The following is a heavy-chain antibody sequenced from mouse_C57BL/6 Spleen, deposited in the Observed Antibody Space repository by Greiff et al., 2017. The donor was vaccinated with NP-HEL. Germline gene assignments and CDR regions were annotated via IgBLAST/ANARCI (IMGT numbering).Heavy chain of an antibody. CDR1: GYSFTGYY. CDR3: AREANGSSSYDAMDY. V-gene: IGHV1-42*01. CDR2: INPSTGGT. Sequence: VQLQQSGPELVKPGASVKISCKASGYSFTGYYMNWVKQSPEKSLEWIGEINPSTGGTTYNQKFKAKATLTVDKSSSTAYMQLKSLTSEDSAVYYCAREANGSSSYDAMDYWGQGTSVTVSS. D-gene: IGHD1-1*01. J-gene: IGHJ4*01.